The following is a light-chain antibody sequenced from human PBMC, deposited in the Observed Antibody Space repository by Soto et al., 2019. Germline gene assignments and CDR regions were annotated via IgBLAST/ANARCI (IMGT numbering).Light chain of an antibody. CDR2: EVS. CDR1: SNDVGRYDY. CDR3: SSYTSTTTLV. V-gene: IGLV2-14*01. J-gene: IGLJ1*01. Sequence: QSVLTQPASVSGSPGQSIAISCTGTSNDVGRYDYVSWYQQHPGKVPKLIISEVSDRPSGVSNRFSGSKSGNTASLTISGLQSEDEADYYCSSYTSTTTLVFGTGTKVTVL.